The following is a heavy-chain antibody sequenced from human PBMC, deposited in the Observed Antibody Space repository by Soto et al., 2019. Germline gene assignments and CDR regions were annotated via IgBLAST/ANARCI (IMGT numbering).Heavy chain of an antibody. CDR3: VRDGYHAWGYGVDV. J-gene: IGHJ6*02. CDR2: MNSDGSTT. D-gene: IGHD2-2*01. Sequence: PGGSLRLSCAASGFTFSGYWMHWVRQAPGKGLVWVSRMNSDGSTTNYADSVKGRFTISRDNTRNTLYLQMNSLRAEDTAVYYCVRDGYHAWGYGVDVWGQGTTVTVSS. V-gene: IGHV3-74*01. CDR1: GFTFSGYW.